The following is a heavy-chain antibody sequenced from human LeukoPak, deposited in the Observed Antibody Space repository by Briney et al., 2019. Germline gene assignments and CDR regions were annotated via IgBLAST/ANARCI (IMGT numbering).Heavy chain of an antibody. CDR2: IYYSGST. CDR3: ARVDTAMASYYYYYMDV. J-gene: IGHJ6*03. CDR1: GGSISSYY. V-gene: IGHV4-59*01. D-gene: IGHD5-18*01. Sequence: PSETLSLTCTVSGGSISSYYWSWIRQPPGKGLEWIGYIYYSGSTNYNPSLKSRVTISVDTSKNQFSLKLSSVTAADTAVYYGARVDTAMASYYYYYMDVWGKGTTVTVSS.